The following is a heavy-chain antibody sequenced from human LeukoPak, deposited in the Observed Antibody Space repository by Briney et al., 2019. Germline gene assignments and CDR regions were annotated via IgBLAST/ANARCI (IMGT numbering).Heavy chain of an antibody. J-gene: IGHJ1*01. V-gene: IGHV3-48*03. D-gene: IGHD4-17*01. CDR2: ISSSGSTI. CDR3: ATEDHDYGDYGYFQH. CDR1: GFTFSSYE. Sequence: PGGSLRLSCAASGFTFSSYEMNWVRQAPGKGLEWLSYISSSGSTIYYADSVKGRFTISRDNAKNSLYLQMNSLRAEDTAVYYCATEDHDYGDYGYFQHWGQGTLVTVSS.